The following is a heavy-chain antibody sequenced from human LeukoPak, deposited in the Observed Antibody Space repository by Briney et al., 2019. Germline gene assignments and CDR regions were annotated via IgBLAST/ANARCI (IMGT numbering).Heavy chain of an antibody. J-gene: IGHJ4*02. CDR3: ARGRRLMVRGWFDY. V-gene: IGHV4-34*01. CDR1: GGAFSGYY. Sequence: SETLSLTCAVYGGAFSGYYWSWIRQPPGKGLEWIGEINHSGSTNYNPSLKSRVTISVDTSKNQFSLKLTSVTAADPALYYCARGRRLMVRGWFDYWGQRTLVTVSS. CDR2: INHSGST. D-gene: IGHD3-10*01.